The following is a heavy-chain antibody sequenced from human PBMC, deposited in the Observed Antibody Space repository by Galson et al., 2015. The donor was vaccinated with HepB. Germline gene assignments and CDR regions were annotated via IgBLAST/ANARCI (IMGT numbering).Heavy chain of an antibody. V-gene: IGHV3-33*01. CDR1: GFTFSSYG. CDR3: ASGSYSDGNWFDP. CDR2: IWYDGSNK. D-gene: IGHD3-10*01. J-gene: IGHJ5*02. Sequence: SLRLSCAASGFTFSSYGMHWVRQAPGKGLEWVAVIWYDGSNKYYADSVKGRFTISRDNSKNTLYLQMNSLRAEDTAVYYCASGSYSDGNWFDPWGQGTLVTVSS.